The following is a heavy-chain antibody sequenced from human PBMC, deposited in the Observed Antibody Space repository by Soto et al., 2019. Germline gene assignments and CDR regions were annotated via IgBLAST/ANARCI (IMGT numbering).Heavy chain of an antibody. J-gene: IGHJ4*02. V-gene: IGHV3-11*06. CDR1: GFTFSDYY. CDR2: ISSSSGST. Sequence: PGGSLRLSCAASGFTFSDYYMSWIRQAPGKGLEYISYISSSSGSTNYADSVKGRFTISRDNAKNSLYLQMSSLRAEDTAVYYCARVRSTSCYFDYWGQGTLVTVSS. D-gene: IGHD2-2*01. CDR3: ARVRSTSCYFDY.